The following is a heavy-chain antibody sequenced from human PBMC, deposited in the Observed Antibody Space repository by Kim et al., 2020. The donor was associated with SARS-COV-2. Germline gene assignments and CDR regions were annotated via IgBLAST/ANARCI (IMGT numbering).Heavy chain of an antibody. Sequence: SGPTLVNPTQTLTLTCTFSGFSLSTSGVGVGWIRQPPGKALEWLALIYWDDDKRYSPSLKSRLTITKDTPKNQVVLTMTNMDPVDTATYYCAHSIAAAGTGEGYYYYYSGMDFWGQGTTVTVSS. D-gene: IGHD6-13*01. CDR3: AHSIAAAGTGEGYYYYYSGMDF. J-gene: IGHJ6*02. CDR1: GFSLSTSGVG. V-gene: IGHV2-5*02. CDR2: IYWDDDK.